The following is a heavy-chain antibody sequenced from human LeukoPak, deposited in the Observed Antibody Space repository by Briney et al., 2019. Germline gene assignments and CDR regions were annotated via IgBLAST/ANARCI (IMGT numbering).Heavy chain of an antibody. D-gene: IGHD3-3*01. CDR1: VFTFTSYA. V-gene: IGHV3-23*01. CDR2: ISGSGGST. Sequence: RGSPRLSCAASVFTFTSYAMSWVPQAPGKGLEWVSAISGSGGSTYYADSVKGRFTISRDNSKNTLYLQMNSLRAEDTAVYYCAKAYDFWSGPTYYFDYWGQGTLVTVSS. J-gene: IGHJ4*02. CDR3: AKAYDFWSGPTYYFDY.